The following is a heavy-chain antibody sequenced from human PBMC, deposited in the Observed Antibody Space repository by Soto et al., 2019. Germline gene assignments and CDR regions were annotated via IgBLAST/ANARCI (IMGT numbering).Heavy chain of an antibody. Sequence: SETLSLTCTVSGGSISSSSYYWGWIRQPPGKGLEWIGSIYYSGSTYYNPSLKSRVTISVDTSKNQFSLKLSSVTAADTAVYYCALTYYDILTGYDYWGQGTLVTVSS. D-gene: IGHD3-9*01. CDR2: IYYSGST. J-gene: IGHJ4*02. CDR3: ALTYYDILTGYDY. V-gene: IGHV4-39*01. CDR1: GGSISSSSYY.